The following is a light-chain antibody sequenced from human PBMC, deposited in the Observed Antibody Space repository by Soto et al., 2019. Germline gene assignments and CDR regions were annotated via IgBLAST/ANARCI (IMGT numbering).Light chain of an antibody. Sequence: EIVLTQSPATLSLSPGERATLSCRASQSVSSYLAWYQQKPGQAPRLLIYDASNRATGIPARFSGSGSGTDFTLTISSLEPEDFAVYYCQQRSNWPPLTFGPGT. CDR1: QSVSSY. CDR3: QQRSNWPPLT. J-gene: IGKJ3*01. CDR2: DAS. V-gene: IGKV3-11*01.